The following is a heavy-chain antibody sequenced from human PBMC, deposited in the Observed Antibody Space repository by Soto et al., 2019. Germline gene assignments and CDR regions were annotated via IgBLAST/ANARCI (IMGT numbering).Heavy chain of an antibody. CDR2: IYYSGST. CDR3: ARDRGEGYYGSGSYFGWFDP. J-gene: IGHJ5*02. Sequence: QVQLQESGPGLVKPSETLSLTCTVSRGSISSYYWSWIRQPPGKGLEWIGYIYYSGSTNYNPSLKSRVTISVDTSKNQFSLKLSSVTAADTAVYYCARDRGEGYYGSGSYFGWFDPWGQGTLVTVSS. D-gene: IGHD3-10*01. CDR1: RGSISSYY. V-gene: IGHV4-59*01.